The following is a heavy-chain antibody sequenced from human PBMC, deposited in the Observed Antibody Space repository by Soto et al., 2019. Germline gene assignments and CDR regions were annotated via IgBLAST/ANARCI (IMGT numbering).Heavy chain of an antibody. D-gene: IGHD3-3*01. Sequence: QVQLVQSGAEVKKPGSSVNVSCKASGGTFSNLAINWVRQAPGQGLEWMGGITPILGAANYAQKFQGRVSGIPEDSTSTVYMDLSSLRSADTAMYYCATAGQITIFGVASAPYAMDVWGQGTTVTVSS. CDR3: ATAGQITIFGVASAPYAMDV. V-gene: IGHV1-69*05. CDR1: GGTFSNLA. CDR2: ITPILGAA. J-gene: IGHJ6*02.